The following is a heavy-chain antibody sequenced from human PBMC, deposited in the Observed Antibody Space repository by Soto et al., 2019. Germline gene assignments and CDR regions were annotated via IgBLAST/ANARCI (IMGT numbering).Heavy chain of an antibody. CDR3: AGLYYDFWSGYPSPVY. CDR1: GFTVSSNY. V-gene: IGHV3-66*04. J-gene: IGHJ4*02. Sequence: GGSLRLSCAASGFTVSSNYMSWVRQAPRKGLEWVSVIYSGGSTYYADSVKGRFTISRDNSKNTLYLQMNSLRAEDTAVYYCAGLYYDFWSGYPSPVYWGQGTLVTVSS. D-gene: IGHD3-3*01. CDR2: IYSGGST.